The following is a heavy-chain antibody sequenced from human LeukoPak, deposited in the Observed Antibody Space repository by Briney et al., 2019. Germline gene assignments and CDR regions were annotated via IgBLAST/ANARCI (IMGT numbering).Heavy chain of an antibody. D-gene: IGHD1-26*01. CDR2: ISYDGSNK. Sequence: GGSLRLSCAASGFTFSSYGMHWVRQAPGKGLQWVAVISYDGSNKYYADSVKGRFTISRDNSENTLYLQMNSLTAEDTAVYYCAERMSGSYYPEYWGQGTLVTVSS. V-gene: IGHV3-30*18. J-gene: IGHJ4*02. CDR1: GFTFSSYG. CDR3: AERMSGSYYPEY.